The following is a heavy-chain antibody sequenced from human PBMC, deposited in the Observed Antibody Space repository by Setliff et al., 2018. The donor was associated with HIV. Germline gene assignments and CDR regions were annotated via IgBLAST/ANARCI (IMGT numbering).Heavy chain of an antibody. CDR3: VRGDYGYNGKGFDY. CDR1: GGSISSDDYY. J-gene: IGHJ4*02. V-gene: IGHV4-30-4*08. Sequence: SETLSLTCTVSGGSISSDDYYWNWIRQPPGKGLEWIGYITYSGSAYYNPSLKSRVTISIDTSNNQISLRLSSVTAADTAMYYCVRGDYGYNGKGFDYRGPGTLVTVSS. D-gene: IGHD4-17*01. CDR2: ITYSGSA.